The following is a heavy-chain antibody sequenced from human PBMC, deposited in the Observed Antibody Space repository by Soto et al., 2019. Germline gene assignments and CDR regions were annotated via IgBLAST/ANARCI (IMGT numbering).Heavy chain of an antibody. CDR3: ARDRAPNRDYDFWSGYYTRSAFDI. Sequence: PSETLSLTCTVSGGSISSGGYYWSSIRQHPGKGLERIGYIYHSGSTYYNPSLKSRVTISVDKSKNQFSLKLSSVTAADTAVYYCARDRAPNRDYDFWSGYYTRSAFDIWGQGTMVTVSS. V-gene: IGHV4-31*03. CDR2: IYHSGST. J-gene: IGHJ3*02. D-gene: IGHD3-3*01. CDR1: GGSISSGGYY.